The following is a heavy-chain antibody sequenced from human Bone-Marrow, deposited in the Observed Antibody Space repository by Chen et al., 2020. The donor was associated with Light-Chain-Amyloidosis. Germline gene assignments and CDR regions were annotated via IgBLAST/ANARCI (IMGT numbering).Heavy chain of an antibody. J-gene: IGHJ4*02. CDR3: GRDNIGGVDF. CDR2: IYNSGTT. V-gene: IGHV4-59*01. CDR1: GGSMDYYY. Sequence: VQMQEGGPGLVKPSETLSLTCTVSGGSMDYYYWNWIRQPPGKGLEWIGYIYNSGTTNYNPSLRSRVTMSVDMSKKQFSLKLSSVTAADTAVYYCGRDNIGGVDFWGQGTPVTVSS. D-gene: IGHD3-16*01.